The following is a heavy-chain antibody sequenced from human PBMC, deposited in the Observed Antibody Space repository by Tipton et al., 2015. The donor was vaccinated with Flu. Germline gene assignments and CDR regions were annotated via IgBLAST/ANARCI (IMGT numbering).Heavy chain of an antibody. J-gene: IGHJ4*02. V-gene: IGHV3-23*01. CDR3: AEYSRITIFGVAPGD. CDR1: GFTFSNYA. D-gene: IGHD3-3*01. Sequence: SLRLSCAASGFTFSNYAMSWVRQAPGKGLEWVSAISGSGGSTYYADSVKGRFTISRDNSKNTLYLQMNSLRAEDTAVYYCAEYSRITIFGVAPGDWGQGTLVTVSS. CDR2: ISGSGGST.